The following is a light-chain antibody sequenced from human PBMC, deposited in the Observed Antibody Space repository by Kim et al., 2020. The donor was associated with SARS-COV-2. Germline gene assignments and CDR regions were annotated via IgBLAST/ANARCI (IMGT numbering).Light chain of an antibody. CDR2: DVS. Sequence: QSLTISCTGTSSDVGGYNYVSWYQQHPGKAPKLMIYDVSKRPSGVSNRFSGSKSGNTASLTISGLQAEDEADYYCSSYTSSSIPWVFGGGTQLTVL. J-gene: IGLJ3*02. CDR1: SSDVGGYNY. V-gene: IGLV2-14*04. CDR3: SSYTSSSIPWV.